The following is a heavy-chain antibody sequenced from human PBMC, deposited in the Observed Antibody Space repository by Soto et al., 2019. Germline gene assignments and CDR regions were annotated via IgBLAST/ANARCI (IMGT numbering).Heavy chain of an antibody. Sequence: GGSLRLSCAASGFTFSSYSMNWARQAPGKGLEWVSSISSSSSYIYYADSVKGRFTISRDNAKNSLYLQMNSLRAEDSAVYYCAREIYDSYGYGMDVWGQGTTVTVSS. CDR2: ISSSSSYI. CDR1: GFTFSSYS. CDR3: AREIYDSYGYGMDV. J-gene: IGHJ6*02. D-gene: IGHD5-18*01. V-gene: IGHV3-21*01.